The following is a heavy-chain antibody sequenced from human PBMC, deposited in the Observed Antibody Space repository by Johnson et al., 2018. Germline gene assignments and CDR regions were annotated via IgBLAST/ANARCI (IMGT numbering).Heavy chain of an antibody. Sequence: QVQLVQSGGGVVQPGRSLRLSCAASGFTFSSYGMHWVRQAPGKGLEWVAVISYDGSNKYYADSVKGRFTISRDNSKNTLYLQMNSLRAEDTAVYYCAREGGIAAAGLLQHWGQGTLVTVSS. V-gene: IGHV3-30*03. CDR2: ISYDGSNK. CDR1: GFTFSSYG. J-gene: IGHJ1*01. CDR3: AREGGIAAAGLLQH. D-gene: IGHD6-13*01.